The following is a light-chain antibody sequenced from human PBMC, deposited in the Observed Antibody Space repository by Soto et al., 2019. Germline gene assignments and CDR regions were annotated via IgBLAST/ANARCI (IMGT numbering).Light chain of an antibody. CDR2: GAS. CDR3: QQANSFPLT. J-gene: IGKJ4*01. V-gene: IGKV1-5*01. CDR1: QTISSW. Sequence: DIQMTQSPSTLSGSVVDIVTITFLASQTISSWLAWYQQKPGKAPKLLIYGASSLESGVPSRFSGSGSGTEFTLTISSLQPEDFATYYCQQANSFPLTFGGGTKVDIK.